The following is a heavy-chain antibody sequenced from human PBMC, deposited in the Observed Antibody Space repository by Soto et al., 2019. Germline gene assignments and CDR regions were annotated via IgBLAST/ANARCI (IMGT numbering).Heavy chain of an antibody. V-gene: IGHV4-34*01. CDR3: ATEMATPTAI. Sequence: TLXLTCSVFDGPFSGYCWSCIRQPPGKGLEWIGEINHSGSTNYNPSLKSRVTISVDTSKNQFSLKLSSVTAADTAVYYCATEMATPTAIWGQGTMVTVS. D-gene: IGHD5-12*01. CDR1: DGPFSGYC. J-gene: IGHJ3*02. CDR2: INHSGST.